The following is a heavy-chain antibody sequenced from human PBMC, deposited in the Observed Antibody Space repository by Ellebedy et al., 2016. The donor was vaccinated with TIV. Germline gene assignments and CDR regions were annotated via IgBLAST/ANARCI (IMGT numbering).Heavy chain of an antibody. CDR2: IYYSGST. CDR3: ARLVTMIVVVITYPIVYFDY. J-gene: IGHJ4*02. CDR1: GGSISSSSYY. V-gene: IGHV4-39*01. Sequence: SETLSLXXTVSGGSISSSSYYWGWIRQPPGKGLEWIGSIYYSGSTYYNPSLKSRVTISVDTSKNRFSLKLSSVTAADTAVYYCARLVTMIVVVITYPIVYFDYWGQGTLVTVSS. D-gene: IGHD3-22*01.